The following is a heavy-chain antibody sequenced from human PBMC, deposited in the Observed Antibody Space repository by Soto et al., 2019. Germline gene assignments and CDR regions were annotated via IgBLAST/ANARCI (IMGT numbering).Heavy chain of an antibody. J-gene: IGHJ4*02. CDR3: AKDKTVVVPAAMDY. V-gene: IGHV3-30*18. CDR2: ISYDGRKK. Sequence: LRLSCAASGFTFSTYDIHWVRQAPGKGLEWVAVISYDGRKKHYADSLEGRFTTSRDNSKNTLYLQMNSLRPEDSAVYYCAKDKTVVVPAAMDYWGQGTLVTVSS. CDR1: GFTFSTYD. D-gene: IGHD2-2*01.